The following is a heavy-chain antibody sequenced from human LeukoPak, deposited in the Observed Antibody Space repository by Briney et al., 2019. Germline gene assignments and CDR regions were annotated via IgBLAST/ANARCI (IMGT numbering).Heavy chain of an antibody. D-gene: IGHD6-19*01. Sequence: SETLSLTCTVSGYSISSGYYWSWIRQPAGKGLEWIGRIYTSGSTNYNPSLKSRVTMSVDTSKNQFSLKLSSVTAADTAVYYCAREGHGSGWYPGYFDYWGQGTLVTVSS. CDR2: IYTSGST. J-gene: IGHJ4*02. V-gene: IGHV4-4*07. CDR3: AREGHGSGWYPGYFDY. CDR1: GYSISSGYY.